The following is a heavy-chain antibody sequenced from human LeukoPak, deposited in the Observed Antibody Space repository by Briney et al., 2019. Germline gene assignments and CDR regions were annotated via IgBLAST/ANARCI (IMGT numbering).Heavy chain of an antibody. CDR1: GGSFSGYY. J-gene: IGHJ4*02. D-gene: IGHD5-18*01. V-gene: IGHV4-34*01. CDR2: INHSGST. Sequence: SETLSLTCAVYGGSFSGYYWSWIRQPPGKGLEWIGEINHSGSTNYNPSLKSRVTISVDTSKNQFSLKLSSVTAADTAVYYCARGPGHTDSYGPEYWGQGTLVTVSS. CDR3: ARGPGHTDSYGPEY.